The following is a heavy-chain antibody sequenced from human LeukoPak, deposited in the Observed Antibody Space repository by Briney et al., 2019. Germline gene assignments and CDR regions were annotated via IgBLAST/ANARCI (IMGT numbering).Heavy chain of an antibody. V-gene: IGHV1-18*04. Sequence: GASVKVSCKASGYTFTGYYMHWVRQAPGQGLEWMGWISAYNGNTNYAQKLQGRVTMTTDTSTSTAYMELRSLRSDDTAVYYCARPFRGLGYWGQGTLVTVSS. CDR1: GYTFTGYY. CDR3: ARPFRGLGY. CDR2: ISAYNGNT. J-gene: IGHJ4*02.